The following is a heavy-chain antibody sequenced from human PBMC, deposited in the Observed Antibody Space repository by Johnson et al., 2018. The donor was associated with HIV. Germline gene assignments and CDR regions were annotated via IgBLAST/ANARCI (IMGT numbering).Heavy chain of an antibody. CDR1: GFTFSSYG. D-gene: IGHD6-19*01. Sequence: VQLVESGGGVVQPGGSLRLSCAASGFTFSSYGMHWVRQAPGKGLEWVEFIRYDGSNKDYAASVRGRFTISRDISKNTLYLQMNSLRAEDTAVYYCAKIIGYSSGLEIWGQGTMVTVSS. CDR2: IRYDGSNK. J-gene: IGHJ3*02. V-gene: IGHV3-30*02. CDR3: AKIIGYSSGLEI.